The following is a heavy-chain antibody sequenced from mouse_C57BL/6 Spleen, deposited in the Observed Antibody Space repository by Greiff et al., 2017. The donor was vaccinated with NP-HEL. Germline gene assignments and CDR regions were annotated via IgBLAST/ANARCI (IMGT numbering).Heavy chain of an antibody. V-gene: IGHV1-31*01. CDR2: IYPYNGVS. CDR3: ARKDYGSSYDWFAH. J-gene: IGHJ3*01. CDR1: GYSFTGYY. D-gene: IGHD1-1*01. Sequence: DVKLQESGPELVKPGASVKISCKASGYSFTGYYMHWVKQSHGNILDWIGYIYPYNGVSSYNQKFKGKATLTVDKSSSTAYMELRSLTSEDSAVYYCARKDYGSSYDWFAHWGQGTLVTVSA.